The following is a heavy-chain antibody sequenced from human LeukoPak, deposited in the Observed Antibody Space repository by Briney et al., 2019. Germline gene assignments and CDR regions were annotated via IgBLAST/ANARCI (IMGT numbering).Heavy chain of an antibody. J-gene: IGHJ4*02. V-gene: IGHV1-3*01. CDR3: ARFLENTAMVKGFDY. CDR1: GYALTSYA. Sequence: ASVKVSCKASGYALTSYAMHWVRQAPGQRLEWMGWINAGNGNTKYSQKFQGRVTITRDTSASTAYMELSSLRSEDTAVYYCARFLENTAMVKGFDYWGQGTLVTVSS. CDR2: INAGNGNT. D-gene: IGHD5-18*01.